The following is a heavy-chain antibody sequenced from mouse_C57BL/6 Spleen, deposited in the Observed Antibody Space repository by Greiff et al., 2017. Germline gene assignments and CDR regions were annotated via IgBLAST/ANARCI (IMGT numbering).Heavy chain of an antibody. CDR1: GYTFTSYW. V-gene: IGHV1-72*01. CDR2: IDPTSGGT. CDR3: AREGLGRRAFDY. D-gene: IGHD4-1*01. Sequence: VQLQQPGAELVKPGASVKLSCKASGYTFTSYWMHWVKQRPGRGLEWIGRIDPTSGGTKYNEKFKSKATLTVDKPSSPAYMQLSSRTSEDSAVYYCAREGLGRRAFDYWGQGTTLTVSS. J-gene: IGHJ2*01.